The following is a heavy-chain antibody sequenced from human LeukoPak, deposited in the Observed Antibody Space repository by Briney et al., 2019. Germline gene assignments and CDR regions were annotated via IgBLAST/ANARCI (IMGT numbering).Heavy chain of an antibody. CDR3: ARMGGYSGYATH. D-gene: IGHD5-12*01. CDR1: GGSISTYY. CDR2: IHYSGTT. J-gene: IGHJ4*02. V-gene: IGHV4-59*08. Sequence: PSETLSLTCTVSGGSISTYYWSWIRQPPGKGLEWIGYIHYSGTTNYNPSLKNRVTISLDTSKNQFSLNLGSVTAADTAVYSCARMGGYSGYATHWGQGTLVTVSS.